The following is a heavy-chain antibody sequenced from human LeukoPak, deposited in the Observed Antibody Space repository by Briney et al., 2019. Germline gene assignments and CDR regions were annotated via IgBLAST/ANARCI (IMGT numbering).Heavy chain of an antibody. Sequence: SQTLSLTCAVYGGSCSGYYWSWIRQPPGKGLEWIGEINHSGSTNYNPSLKSRVTISVDTSKNQFSLKLSSVTAADTAVYYCATGREQWLVPRSYFDYWGQGTLVTVSS. CDR2: INHSGST. CDR3: ATGREQWLVPRSYFDY. J-gene: IGHJ4*02. D-gene: IGHD6-19*01. V-gene: IGHV4-34*01. CDR1: GGSCSGYY.